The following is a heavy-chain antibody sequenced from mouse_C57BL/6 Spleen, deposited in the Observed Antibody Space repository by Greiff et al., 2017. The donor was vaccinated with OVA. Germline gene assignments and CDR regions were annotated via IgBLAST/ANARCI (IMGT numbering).Heavy chain of an antibody. V-gene: IGHV1-42*01. CDR2: INPSTGGT. D-gene: IGHD1-1*01. CDR1: GYSFTGYY. J-gene: IGHJ2*01. Sequence: VHVKQSGPELVKPGASVKISCKASGYSFTGYYMNWVKQSPEKSLEWIGEINPSTGGTTYNQKFKAKATLTVDKSSSTAYMQLKSLTSEDSAVYYCATYYYGPFDYWGQGTTLTVSS. CDR3: ATYYYGPFDY.